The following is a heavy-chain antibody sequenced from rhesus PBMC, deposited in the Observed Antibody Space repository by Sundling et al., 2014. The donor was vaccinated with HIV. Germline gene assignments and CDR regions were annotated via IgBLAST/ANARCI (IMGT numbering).Heavy chain of an antibody. Sequence: EVQLVESGGGLVQPGGSLRLSCTASGFTFSSYGIHWVRQAPGKGLEWVAVISYDGSKKHYADSVKDRFTISRDNSKNILYLQMNNLKLEDTAVYYCARGRYYYDSGYYSEYFEFWGQGALVTVSS. CDR3: ARGRYYYDSGYYSEYFEF. J-gene: IGHJ1*01. V-gene: IGHV3-54*02. CDR1: GFTFSSYG. D-gene: IGHD3-28*01. CDR2: ISYDGSKK.